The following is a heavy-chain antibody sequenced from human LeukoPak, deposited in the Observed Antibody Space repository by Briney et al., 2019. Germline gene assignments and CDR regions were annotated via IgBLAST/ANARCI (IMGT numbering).Heavy chain of an antibody. J-gene: IGHJ6*03. CDR1: GYSFTSYD. Sequence: ASVKVSCEASGYSFTSYDMNWVRQAPGQGLVWMGWMNLHNGNTGYSQRFQGRVTMTRNTSLSTAYLELSSLRPEDTAVYYCARGHQLNDYYMDVWGKGTTVTVSS. CDR2: MNLHNGNT. D-gene: IGHD2-2*01. V-gene: IGHV1-8*01. CDR3: ARGHQLNDYYMDV.